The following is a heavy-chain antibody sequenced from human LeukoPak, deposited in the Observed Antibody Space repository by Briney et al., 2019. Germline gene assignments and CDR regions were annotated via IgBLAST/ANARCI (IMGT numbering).Heavy chain of an antibody. V-gene: IGHV3-53*01. D-gene: IGHD5-18*01. CDR2: IYSGGST. CDR3: ARATAMAPYYYYGMDV. CDR1: GFTFGDYA. J-gene: IGHJ6*02. Sequence: PGGSLRLSCTASGFTFGDYAMGWVRQAPGKGLEWVSVIYSGGSTYYADSVKGRFTISRDNSKNTLYLQMNSLRAEDTAVYYCARATAMAPYYYYGMDVWGQGTTVTVSS.